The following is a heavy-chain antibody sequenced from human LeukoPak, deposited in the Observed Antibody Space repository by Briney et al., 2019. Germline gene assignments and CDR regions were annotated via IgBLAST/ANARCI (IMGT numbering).Heavy chain of an antibody. Sequence: PGGSLRLSCAASGFTLSDYYMGWIRQAPGKGLEWVSYSSSSGSTIYYADSVKGRFAISRDNAKNSLYLRMNSLRAEDTAVYYCARRRDFIDYWGQGTLVAVSS. CDR2: SSSSGSTI. D-gene: IGHD3/OR15-3a*01. J-gene: IGHJ4*02. CDR1: GFTLSDYY. V-gene: IGHV3-11*01. CDR3: ARRRDFIDY.